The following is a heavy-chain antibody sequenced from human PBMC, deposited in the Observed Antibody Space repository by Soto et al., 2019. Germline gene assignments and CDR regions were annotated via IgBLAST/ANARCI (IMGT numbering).Heavy chain of an antibody. CDR2: ISSSSII. D-gene: IGHD3-16*02. Sequence: GSLRLSCAASGFTFSIYSMNWVRQAPGKGLEWVSYISSSSIIYYADSVKGRFTISRDNAKNSLYLQMNSLRDEDTAVYYCARESRSYYFDYWGPGTLVTVSS. V-gene: IGHV3-48*02. CDR3: ARESRSYYFDY. J-gene: IGHJ4*02. CDR1: GFTFSIYS.